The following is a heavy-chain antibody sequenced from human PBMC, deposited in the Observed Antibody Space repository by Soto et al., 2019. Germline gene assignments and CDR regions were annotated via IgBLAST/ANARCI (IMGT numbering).Heavy chain of an antibody. CDR2: ISFDGSTQ. V-gene: IGHV3-30*03. J-gene: IGHJ4*02. CDR1: GFGFSSYG. Sequence: VQLLESGGDVAQPGRSLRLSCRASGFGFSSYGMLWVRQAPGKGPEWVAFISFDGSTQYYADSVRGRFTISRDNSENTLYLQLDTLRVEDTAMYYCAREGVFGLVKIIPPDYWGQGAQVTVSA. CDR3: AREGVFGLVKIIPPDY. D-gene: IGHD3-3*01.